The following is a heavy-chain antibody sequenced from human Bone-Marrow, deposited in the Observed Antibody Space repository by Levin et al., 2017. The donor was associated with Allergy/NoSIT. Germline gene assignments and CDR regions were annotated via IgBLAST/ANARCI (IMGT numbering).Heavy chain of an antibody. CDR2: ISSSGDTT. Sequence: GGSLRLSCAASGFTFSSYAMHWVRQAPGKGLEYVSGISSSGDTTYYANSVKGIFTISRDNPRSTLYLQMGSLRAEDMAVYHCAKGGTRQTWWLLGPFDPWGQGTPVTVAA. V-gene: IGHV3-64*01. D-gene: IGHD5-12*01. J-gene: IGHJ5*02. CDR3: AKGGTRQTWWLLGPFDP. CDR1: GFTFSSYA.